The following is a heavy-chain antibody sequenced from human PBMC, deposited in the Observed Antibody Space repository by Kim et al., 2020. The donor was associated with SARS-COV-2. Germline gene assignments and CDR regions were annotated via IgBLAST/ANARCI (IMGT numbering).Heavy chain of an antibody. CDR2: ISGSGGST. D-gene: IGHD3-3*01. V-gene: IGHV3-23*01. CDR1: GFTFSSYA. Sequence: GGSLRLSCAASGFTFSSYAMSWVRQAPGKGLEWVSAISGSGGSTYYADSVKGRFTISRDNSKNTLYLQMNSLRAEDTAVYYCAKELDYDFWSGYYVGSAYWGQGTLVTVSS. J-gene: IGHJ4*02. CDR3: AKELDYDFWSGYYVGSAY.